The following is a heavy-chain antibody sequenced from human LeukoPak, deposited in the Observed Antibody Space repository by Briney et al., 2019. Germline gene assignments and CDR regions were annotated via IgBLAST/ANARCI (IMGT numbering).Heavy chain of an antibody. Sequence: SETLSLTCAVYGGSFSGYYWSWIRQPPGKGLEWIGSIYYSGSTYYNPSLKSRVTISVDTSKNQFSLKLSSVTAADTAVYYCASPGPRRYCSSTSCYPFDYWGQGTLVTVSS. D-gene: IGHD2-2*01. CDR2: IYYSGST. CDR3: ASPGPRRYCSSTSCYPFDY. V-gene: IGHV4-34*01. J-gene: IGHJ4*02. CDR1: GGSFSGYY.